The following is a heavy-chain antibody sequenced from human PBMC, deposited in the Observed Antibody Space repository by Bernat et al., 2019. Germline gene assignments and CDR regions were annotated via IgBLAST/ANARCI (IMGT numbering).Heavy chain of an antibody. CDR3: ASRVDYGDYFRYPDY. V-gene: IGHV3-66*01. Sequence: EVQLVESGGGLVQPGGSLRLSCAASGFTVSSNYMSWVRQAPGKGLEWVSVIYSGGSTYYADSVKGRFTISRDNSKNTLYLQMNSLRDEDTAVYYCASRVDYGDYFRYPDYWGQGTLVTVSS. J-gene: IGHJ4*02. D-gene: IGHD4-17*01. CDR1: GFTVSSNY. CDR2: IYSGGST.